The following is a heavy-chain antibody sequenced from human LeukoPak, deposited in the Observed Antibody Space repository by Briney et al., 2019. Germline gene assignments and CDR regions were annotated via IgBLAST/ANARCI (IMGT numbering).Heavy chain of an antibody. CDR1: GGSISSNNW. CDR2: INHSGST. Sequence: PSGTLSLTCAVSGGSISSNNWWGWVRQPPGKGLEWIGEINHSGSTNYNPSLKSRVTISVDTSKNQFSLKLSSVTAADTAVYYCARGRRHYYYYGMDVWGQGTTVTVSS. V-gene: IGHV4-4*02. CDR3: ARGRRHYYYYGMDV. J-gene: IGHJ6*02.